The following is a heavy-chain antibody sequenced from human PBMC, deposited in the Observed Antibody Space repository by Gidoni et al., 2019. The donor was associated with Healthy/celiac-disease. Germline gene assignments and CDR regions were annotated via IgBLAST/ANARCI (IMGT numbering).Heavy chain of an antibody. CDR3: AKDREHPSVDI. CDR1: GFTFSSYG. Sequence: QVQLVESGGGVVQPGRSLRLSCAASGFTFSSYGMHWVRQAPGKGLEWVAVISYDGSNKYYADSVKGRFTISRDNSKNTLYLQMNSLRAEDTAVYYCAKDREHPSVDIWGQGTMVTVSS. J-gene: IGHJ3*02. V-gene: IGHV3-30*18. CDR2: ISYDGSNK.